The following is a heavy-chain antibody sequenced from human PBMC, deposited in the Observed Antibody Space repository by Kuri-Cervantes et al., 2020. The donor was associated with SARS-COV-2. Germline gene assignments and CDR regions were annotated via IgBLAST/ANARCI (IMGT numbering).Heavy chain of an antibody. CDR2: ISSDGSST. CDR3: AGDFGVVPGTPMDV. V-gene: IGHV3-74*01. D-gene: IGHD3-3*01. Sequence: GESLKISCAASGFTFSDYWIHWVRQAPGKGLVWVSRISSDGSSTSYADSVKGRFTISRDNAKNTLYLQMNSLRAEDTAVYYCAGDFGVVPGTPMDVWGKGTTVTVSS. CDR1: GFTFSDYW. J-gene: IGHJ6*04.